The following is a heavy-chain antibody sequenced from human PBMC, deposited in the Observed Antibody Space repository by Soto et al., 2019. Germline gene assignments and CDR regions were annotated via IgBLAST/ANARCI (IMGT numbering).Heavy chain of an antibody. D-gene: IGHD2-21*01. J-gene: IGHJ4*02. V-gene: IGHV4-4*02. Sequence: SETLSLTCAVSSGSTSSNSWWTWVRQPPGKGLEWIGETHRSGTTNYNPSLKSRVTISADKSRNQFSLKLNSVTAADTAVYYCARKTLEASGHFDYWGQGTQVTVSS. CDR3: ARKTLEASGHFDY. CDR2: THRSGTT. CDR1: SGSTSSNSW.